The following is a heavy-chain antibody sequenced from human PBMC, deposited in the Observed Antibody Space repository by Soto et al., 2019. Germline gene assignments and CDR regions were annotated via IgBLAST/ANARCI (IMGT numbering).Heavy chain of an antibody. J-gene: IGHJ4*02. CDR3: ASGYFVNFFDF. CDR2: ISAKNGNT. D-gene: IGHD3-22*01. V-gene: IGHV1-18*04. Sequence: QVHLVQSGGEVKKPGASVIVSCKTSGYNLSTYTINWVRQAPGHGLEWIGWISAKNGNTDYPRKFQGRFTVTLDTSTTTSYTEVRNLRSDDTAVYYCASGYFVNFFDFWGQGALVSVSS. CDR1: GYNLSTYT.